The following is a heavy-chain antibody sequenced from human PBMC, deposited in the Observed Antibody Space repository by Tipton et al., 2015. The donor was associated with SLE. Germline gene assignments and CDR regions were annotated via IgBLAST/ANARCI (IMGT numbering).Heavy chain of an antibody. Sequence: SLRLSCAASGFTFSSYAMSWVRQAPGKGLEWVSAISGSGGSTNYADSVKGRFTISRDNSKNTLYLQMNSLRAEDTAVYYCAKDPGTTRAFDIWGQGTMVTVSS. CDR2: ISGSGGST. CDR1: GFTFSSYA. CDR3: AKDPGTTRAFDI. D-gene: IGHD1-7*01. J-gene: IGHJ3*02. V-gene: IGHV3-23*01.